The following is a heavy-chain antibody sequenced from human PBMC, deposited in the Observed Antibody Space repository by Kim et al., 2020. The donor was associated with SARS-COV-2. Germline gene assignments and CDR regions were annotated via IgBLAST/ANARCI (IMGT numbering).Heavy chain of an antibody. V-gene: IGHV3-74*03. CDR3: ARGTVGRTWDYHFGMDV. J-gene: IGHJ6*02. CDR1: GFTLSDYW. D-gene: IGHD1-26*01. Sequence: GGSLRLSCEASGFTLSDYWMHWVRQAPGKGLVWVSRIDNNLDERTYADSVRGRFTISRDNAKNTLYLDMNSLTADDTAVYYCARGTVGRTWDYHFGMDVWGQGTTVTVSS. CDR2: IDNNLDER.